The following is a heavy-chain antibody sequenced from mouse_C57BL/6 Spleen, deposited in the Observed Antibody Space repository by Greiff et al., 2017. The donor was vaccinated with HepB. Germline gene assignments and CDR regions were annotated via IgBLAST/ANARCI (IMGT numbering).Heavy chain of an antibody. Sequence: EVKLMESGGGLVKPGGSLKLSCAASGFTFSSYAMSWVRQTPEKRLEWVATISDGGSYTYYPDNVKGRFTISRDNAKNNLYLQMSHLKSEDTAMYYCARDLGGRGFAYWGQGTLVTVSA. CDR3: ARDLGGRGFAY. D-gene: IGHD1-1*02. J-gene: IGHJ3*01. V-gene: IGHV5-4*01. CDR2: ISDGGSYT. CDR1: GFTFSSYA.